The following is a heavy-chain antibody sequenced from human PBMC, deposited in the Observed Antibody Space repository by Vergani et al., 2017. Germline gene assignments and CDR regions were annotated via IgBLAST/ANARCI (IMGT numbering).Heavy chain of an antibody. V-gene: IGHV1-69*01. CDR2: IIPIFGTA. Sequence: QLVQSGPEVKKPGTSVKVSCKASGYTFTSYGISWVRQAPGQGLEWMGGIIPIFGTANYAQKFQGRVTITADESTSTAYMELSSLRSEDTAVYYCASPRAGFTFRSAFDIWGQGTMVTVSS. J-gene: IGHJ3*02. CDR3: ASPRAGFTFRSAFDI. D-gene: IGHD3-16*01. CDR1: GYTFTSYG.